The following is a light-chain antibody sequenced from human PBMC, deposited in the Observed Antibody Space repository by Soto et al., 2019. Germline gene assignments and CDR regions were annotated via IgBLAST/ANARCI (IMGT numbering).Light chain of an antibody. Sequence: QSVLTQPASVSGSPGQSITSSCTGTSSDVGGYNYVSWYQQHTGKAPKIMIYAVTDRPSEVSSRCSGSKSCNTASLTISGLQAEDESDCCCSSYTSSRTLFGTGTKVTVL. CDR3: SSYTSSRTL. J-gene: IGLJ1*01. CDR2: AVT. CDR1: SSDVGGYNY. V-gene: IGLV2-14*01.